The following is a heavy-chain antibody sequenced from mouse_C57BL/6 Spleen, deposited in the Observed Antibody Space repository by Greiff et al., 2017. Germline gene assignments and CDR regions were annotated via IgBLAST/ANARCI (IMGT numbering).Heavy chain of an antibody. J-gene: IGHJ4*01. Sequence: VKLVESGPGLVQPSQSLSITCTVSGFSLTSYGVHWVRQSPGKGLEWLGVIWRGGSTDYNAAFMSRLSITKDNSKSQVFFKMNSLQADDTAIYYCAKRAVVAGAMDYWGQGTSVTVSS. V-gene: IGHV2-5*01. CDR3: AKRAVVAGAMDY. D-gene: IGHD1-1*01. CDR1: GFSLTSYG. CDR2: IWRGGST.